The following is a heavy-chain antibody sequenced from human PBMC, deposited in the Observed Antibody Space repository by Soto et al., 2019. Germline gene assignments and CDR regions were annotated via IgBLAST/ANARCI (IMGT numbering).Heavy chain of an antibody. J-gene: IGHJ5*02. V-gene: IGHV4-31*03. Sequence: SVSGAALNSGNYYLIWIRQVPGKGLEWIGHIYVTGAVDYNPSLRDRITISQDTSERQFSLNLRLVTAADTAVYYCARLRIATNNYEWSDPWGKGTLAPVS. CDR2: IYVTGAV. D-gene: IGHD2-21*01. CDR3: ARLRIATNNYEWSDP. CDR1: GAALNSGNYY.